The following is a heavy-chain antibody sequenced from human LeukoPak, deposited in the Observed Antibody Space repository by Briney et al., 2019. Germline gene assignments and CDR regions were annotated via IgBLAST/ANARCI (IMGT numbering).Heavy chain of an antibody. Sequence: ASVKVSCKVSGYTLTELSMHWVRQAPGKGLEWMGGFDPEDGETIYAQKFQGRVTMTEDTSTDTAYMELSSLRSEDTAVYYCATEPPRIAAADSQFDYWGQGTLVTVSS. CDR2: FDPEDGET. J-gene: IGHJ4*02. V-gene: IGHV1-24*01. D-gene: IGHD6-13*01. CDR3: ATEPPRIAAADSQFDY. CDR1: GYTLTELS.